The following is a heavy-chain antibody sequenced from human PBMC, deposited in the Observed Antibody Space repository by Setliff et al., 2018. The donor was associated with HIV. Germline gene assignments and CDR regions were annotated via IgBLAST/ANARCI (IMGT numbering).Heavy chain of an antibody. J-gene: IGHJ3*02. D-gene: IGHD3-10*01. CDR2: ISVSGGST. Sequence: PGGSLRLSCAASEFTFSSYAMSWVRQAPGKGLEWVSSISVSGGSTYYADSVKGRFTISRDNAKNTLYLQMNSLRAEDTAVYYCARDRGYPDSFNIWGQGTVVTVSS. CDR1: EFTFSSYA. V-gene: IGHV3-23*01. CDR3: ARDRGYPDSFNI.